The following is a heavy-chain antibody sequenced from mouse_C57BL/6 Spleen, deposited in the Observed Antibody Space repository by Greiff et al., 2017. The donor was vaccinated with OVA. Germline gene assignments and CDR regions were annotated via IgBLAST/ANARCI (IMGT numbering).Heavy chain of an antibody. CDR3: ARGGDYAPPWYFEV. D-gene: IGHD2-4*01. V-gene: IGHV1-64*01. J-gene: IGHJ1*03. CDR2: IHPNSGST. CDR1: GYTFTSYW. Sequence: QVQLQQPGAELVKPGASVKLSCKASGYTFTSYWMHWVKQRPGQGLEWIGMIHPNSGSTNYNEKFKSKATLTLDKSSSTAYMQLCSLTSEASAVYYCARGGDYAPPWYFEVWGTGTTVTVSS.